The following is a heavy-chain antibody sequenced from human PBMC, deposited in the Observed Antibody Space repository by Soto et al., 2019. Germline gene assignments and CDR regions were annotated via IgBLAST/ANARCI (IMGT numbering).Heavy chain of an antibody. CDR3: ARDHPDSSGYLDY. CDR1: GFTFGSYA. Sequence: PGGSLRLSCAASGFTFGSYAMSWVRQAPGKGLEWVSAITGSADTTYYADSVKGRFTISRDNSKNTLYLQMNSLRAEDTAVYYCARDHPDSSGYLDYWGQGTLVTVSS. J-gene: IGHJ4*02. CDR2: ITGSADTT. V-gene: IGHV3-23*01. D-gene: IGHD3-22*01.